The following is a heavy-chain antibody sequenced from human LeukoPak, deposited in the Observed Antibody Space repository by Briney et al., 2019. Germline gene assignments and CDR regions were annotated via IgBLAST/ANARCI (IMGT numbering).Heavy chain of an antibody. CDR3: AKSGGPAYCGGDCYTFFDY. V-gene: IGHV3-30*18. Sequence: GGSLRLSCAPSGFTFSSYGMHWVRQAPGKGLEWVAVISYDGSNKYYADSVKGRFTISRDNSKNTLYLQMNSLRAEDTAVYYCAKSGGPAYCGGDCYTFFDYWGQGTLVTVFS. CDR2: ISYDGSNK. D-gene: IGHD2-21*02. J-gene: IGHJ4*02. CDR1: GFTFSSYG.